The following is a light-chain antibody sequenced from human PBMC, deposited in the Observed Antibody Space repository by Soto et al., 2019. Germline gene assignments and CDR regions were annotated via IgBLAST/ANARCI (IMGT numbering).Light chain of an antibody. CDR3: ATWDSSLSGVV. J-gene: IGLJ3*02. Sequence: QSVLTQPPSVSAAPGQKVTISCSGSSSNIGNEYVSWYQHLPGTDPKLVIYDNNKRPSGIPDRFSGSKSGTSATLDITGAQTGDEAEYYCATWDSSLSGVVFGGGTKLTVL. CDR1: SSNIGNEY. V-gene: IGLV1-51*01. CDR2: DNN.